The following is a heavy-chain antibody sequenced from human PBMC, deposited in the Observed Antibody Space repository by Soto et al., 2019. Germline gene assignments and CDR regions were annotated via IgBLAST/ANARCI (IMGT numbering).Heavy chain of an antibody. Sequence: PGGSLRLSCAASGVTFSSYAMSWVRQAPGKGLEWVSAISGSGGSTYYADSVKGRFTISRDNSKNTLYLQMNSLGAEDTAVYYCAKDWGKDYDFWSGYKHQGFDPWGQGTLVTVSS. D-gene: IGHD3-3*01. CDR1: GVTFSSYA. J-gene: IGHJ5*02. CDR2: ISGSGGST. CDR3: AKDWGKDYDFWSGYKHQGFDP. V-gene: IGHV3-23*01.